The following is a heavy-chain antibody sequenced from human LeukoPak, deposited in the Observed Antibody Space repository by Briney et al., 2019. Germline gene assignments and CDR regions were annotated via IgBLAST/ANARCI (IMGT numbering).Heavy chain of an antibody. CDR3: ARVKLGRPYGSTGDFYNMDV. V-gene: IGHV1-69*05. CDR1: GDTFSSYA. J-gene: IGHJ6*03. CDR2: FIPMFGTA. Sequence: ASVKVSCKASGDTFSSYAVSWVRQSPGQGLEWMGGFIPMFGTADYRQKFQDRVSITMDESTTTAYMELSSLTSEDTAVYYCARVKLGRPYGSTGDFYNMDVWGKGTTVTVSS. D-gene: IGHD3-10*01.